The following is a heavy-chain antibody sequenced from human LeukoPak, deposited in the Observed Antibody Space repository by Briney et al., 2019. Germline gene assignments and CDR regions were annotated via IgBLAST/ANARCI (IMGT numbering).Heavy chain of an antibody. CDR1: GFTFDDYG. V-gene: IGHV3-20*04. CDR3: ARDVSDILSDAFDI. Sequence: PGGSLRLSCAASGFTFDDYGMSWVRQAPGKGLEWVSGINWNGGSTGYADSVKGRFTISRDNAKNSLYLQMNSLRAEDTALYYCARDVSDILSDAFDIWGQGTMVTVSS. CDR2: INWNGGST. D-gene: IGHD3-9*01. J-gene: IGHJ3*02.